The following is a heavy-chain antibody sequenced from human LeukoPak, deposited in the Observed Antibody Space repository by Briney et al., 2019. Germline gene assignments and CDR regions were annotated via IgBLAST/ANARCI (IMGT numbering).Heavy chain of an antibody. J-gene: IGHJ6*03. CDR1: GGSFSGYY. CDR2: INHSGST. V-gene: IGHV4-34*01. CDR3: ARSYYYYYMDV. Sequence: PSETLSLTCAVYGGSFSGYYWSWIRQPPGKGLEWIGEINHSGSTNYNPPLKSRVTIPVDTSKNQFSLKLSSVTAADTAVNYCARSYYYYYMDVWRKGTTVTVSS.